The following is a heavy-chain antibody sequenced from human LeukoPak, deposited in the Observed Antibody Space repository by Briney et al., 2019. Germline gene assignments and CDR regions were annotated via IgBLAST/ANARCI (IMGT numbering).Heavy chain of an antibody. V-gene: IGHV1-18*01. CDR3: ARGWGSYSAY. CDR2: ISGYDGNR. D-gene: IGHD3-16*01. Sequence: ASVTVSFTASGYSFTSHGISWVRQAPGQGLEWMGWISGYDGNRKYAQKVQGRVTMTTDTSTSTAYMELRSLRSDDTAVYFCARGWGSYSAYWGQGTPVTVSS. CDR1: GYSFTSHG. J-gene: IGHJ4*02.